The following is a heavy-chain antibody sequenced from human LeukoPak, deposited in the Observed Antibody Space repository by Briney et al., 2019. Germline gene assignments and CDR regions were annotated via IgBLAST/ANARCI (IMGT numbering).Heavy chain of an antibody. CDR3: AKQLGYCSDGSCYFPY. V-gene: IGHV3-23*01. Sequence: LPGGSLRLSCAASGFTFSSSATSWVRQAPGKGLEWVSAISNNGDYTYYADSVQGRFTISRDNSKSTLCLQMNSLRAEDTAVYYCAKQLGYCSDGSCYFPYWGQGTLVTVSS. J-gene: IGHJ4*02. CDR2: ISNNGDYT. CDR1: GFTFSSSA. D-gene: IGHD2-15*01.